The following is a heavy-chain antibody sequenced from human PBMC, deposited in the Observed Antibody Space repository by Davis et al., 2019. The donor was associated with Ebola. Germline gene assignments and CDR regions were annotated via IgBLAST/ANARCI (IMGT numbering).Heavy chain of an antibody. V-gene: IGHV3-30-3*01. CDR1: GFTFSSYA. D-gene: IGHD6-6*01. Sequence: GGSLRLSCAASGFTFSSYAMHWLRQAPGKGQEWVAVISYDGSNKYYADSVKGRFTISRDNSKNTLYLQMNSLRAEDTAVYYCAKVGREQLGHLLYYYGMDVWGQGTTVTVSS. CDR2: ISYDGSNK. J-gene: IGHJ6*02. CDR3: AKVGREQLGHLLYYYGMDV.